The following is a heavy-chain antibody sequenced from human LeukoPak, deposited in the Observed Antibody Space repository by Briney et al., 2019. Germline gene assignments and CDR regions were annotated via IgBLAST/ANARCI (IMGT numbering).Heavy chain of an antibody. CDR1: GFTFSSSA. J-gene: IGHJ3*02. D-gene: IGHD2-15*01. Sequence: GGSLRLSCAGSGFTFSSSAIHWIRQAPGKGLEGVAVMAYDGTHSRNADSVKGRITISRDNSKNTVYLQMNSLRAEDAAVYYCARDRCSGGSCYLNSFDIWGQGTMVIVSS. CDR2: MAYDGTHS. CDR3: ARDRCSGGSCYLNSFDI. V-gene: IGHV3-30*04.